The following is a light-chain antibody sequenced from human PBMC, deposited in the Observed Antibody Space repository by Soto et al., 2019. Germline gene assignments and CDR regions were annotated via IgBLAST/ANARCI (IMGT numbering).Light chain of an antibody. CDR3: QQRSDWPIT. CDR2: DAS. Sequence: DIVMTQSPATLSVSPGERATLSCRASQSVSSYFAWYQQKPGQAPRLLIYDASNRATGIPARFSGSGSGTDFTLTISSLEPEDFAVYYCQQRSDWPITFGQGTRLE. J-gene: IGKJ5*01. V-gene: IGKV3-11*01. CDR1: QSVSSY.